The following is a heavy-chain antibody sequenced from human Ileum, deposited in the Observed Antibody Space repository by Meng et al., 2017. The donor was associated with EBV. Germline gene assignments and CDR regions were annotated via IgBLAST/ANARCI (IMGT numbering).Heavy chain of an antibody. J-gene: IGHJ4*02. CDR3: ARDQSDYFDY. V-gene: IGHV3-30-3*01. CDR1: GFTFSSYA. Sequence: QLQRVEAGGGVVQPGRSLRLSCAASGFTFSSYAMHWVRQAPGKGLEWVAVISYDGSNKYYADSVKGRFTISRDNSKNTLYLQMNSLRAEDTAAYYCARDQSDYFDYWGQGTLVTVSS. CDR2: ISYDGSNK.